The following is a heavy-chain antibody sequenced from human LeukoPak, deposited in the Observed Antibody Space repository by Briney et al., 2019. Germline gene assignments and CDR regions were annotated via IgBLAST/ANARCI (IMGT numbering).Heavy chain of an antibody. V-gene: IGHV4-30-2*01. CDR3: ARNSGYSLNWFDP. D-gene: IGHD3-22*01. CDR2: IYHSGST. CDR1: GGSISSGGYS. J-gene: IGHJ5*02. Sequence: SQTLSLTCAVSGGSISSGGYSWSWIRQPPGKGLEWIGYIYHSGSTSYNPSLKSRVTISVDRSKNQFSLKLSSVTAADTAVYYCARNSGYSLNWFDPWGQGTLVTVSS.